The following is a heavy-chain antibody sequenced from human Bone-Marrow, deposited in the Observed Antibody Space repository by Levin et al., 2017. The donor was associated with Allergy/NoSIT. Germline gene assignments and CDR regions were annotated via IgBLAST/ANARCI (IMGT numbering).Heavy chain of an antibody. D-gene: IGHD2-2*01. J-gene: IGHJ5*02. V-gene: IGHV3-23*01. CDR2: ISGRGTLT. Sequence: GGSLRLSCVGSGFNFNSFAMNWVRQAPGKGPEWVSTISGRGTLTYYADSVKGRCTISRDNSKSTLYLQLLSLTVEDTALYYCAKDPVGSFYRTNWFDPWGQGALVTVSS. CDR1: GFNFNSFA. CDR3: AKDPVGSFYRTNWFDP.